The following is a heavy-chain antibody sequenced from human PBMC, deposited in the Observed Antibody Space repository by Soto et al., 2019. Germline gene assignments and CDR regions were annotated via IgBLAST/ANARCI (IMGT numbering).Heavy chain of an antibody. CDR3: AADWHYGSGSYYAYYYGMDV. D-gene: IGHD3-10*01. J-gene: IGHJ6*02. V-gene: IGHV1-58*02. Sequence: QMQLVQSGPEVKKPGTSVKVSCKASGFTFTSSAMQWVRQARGQRLEWIGWIVVSSGNTNYAQKFQERVTITRDMSTSTAYMELRSLRSEDTAVYYCAADWHYGSGSYYAYYYGMDVWGQGTTVTVSS. CDR2: IVVSSGNT. CDR1: GFTFTSSA.